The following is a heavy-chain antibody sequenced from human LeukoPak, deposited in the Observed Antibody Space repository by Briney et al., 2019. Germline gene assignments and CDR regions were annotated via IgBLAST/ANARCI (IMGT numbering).Heavy chain of an antibody. V-gene: IGHV4-34*01. D-gene: IGHD3-3*01. CDR2: INHSGST. J-gene: IGHJ5*02. Sequence: PSETLSLTCAVYGGSFSGFYWSWIRQPPGKGLEWIGEINHSGSTNYNPSLKSRVTISVDTSKNQFSLKLSSVTAADTAVYYCARGQSPDTTYYDFWSGYPHPYNWFDPWGQGTLVTVSS. CDR3: ARGQSPDTTYYDFWSGYPHPYNWFDP. CDR1: GGSFSGFY.